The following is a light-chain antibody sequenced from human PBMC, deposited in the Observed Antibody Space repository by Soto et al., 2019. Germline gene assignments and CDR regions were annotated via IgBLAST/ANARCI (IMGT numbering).Light chain of an antibody. J-gene: IGKJ1*01. Sequence: VLAQSPGTLSFSPGERATLSFRASQSVTINYLAWYQQKPGQAPRLLIFGASIRVTGIPDRFIGSGSGTDFTLTISRLEPEDFVVYYCQHYVTSLTTFGQGTKVDIK. CDR3: QHYVTSLTT. CDR2: GAS. CDR1: QSVTINY. V-gene: IGKV3-20*01.